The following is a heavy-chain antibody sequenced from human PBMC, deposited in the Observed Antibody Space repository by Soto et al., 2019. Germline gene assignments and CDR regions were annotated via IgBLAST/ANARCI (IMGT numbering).Heavy chain of an antibody. CDR3: AVHYQDRAGSGGSCYSWWFDP. J-gene: IGHJ5*02. Sequence: QMQLVQSGPEVKKPGTSVKVSCKASGFTFTSSAMQWVRQARGQRLEWIGWIVVGSGNTNYAQKFQERVTITRDMSTSTAYMELSSLRSEDTAVYYCAVHYQDRAGSGGSCYSWWFDPWGQGTLVTVSS. D-gene: IGHD2-15*01. V-gene: IGHV1-58*02. CDR1: GFTFTSSA. CDR2: IVVGSGNT.